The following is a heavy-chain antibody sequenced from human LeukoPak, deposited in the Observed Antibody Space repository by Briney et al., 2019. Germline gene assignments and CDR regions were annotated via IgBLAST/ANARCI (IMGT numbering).Heavy chain of an antibody. D-gene: IGHD3-16*02. CDR3: ARVPAGVIGMKDAFDI. CDR2: INWNGGST. CDR1: GFPFDDYG. J-gene: IGHJ3*02. Sequence: GGSLRLSCAASGFPFDDYGMTWVRQAPGKGLEWVSGINWNGGSTGYADSVKGRFTISRHNAKNSLYLQMNSLRAEDTAVYYCARVPAGVIGMKDAFDIWGQGTMVTVSS. V-gene: IGHV3-20*04.